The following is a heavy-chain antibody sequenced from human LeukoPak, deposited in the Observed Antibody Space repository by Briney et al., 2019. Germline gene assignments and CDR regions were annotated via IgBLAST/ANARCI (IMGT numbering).Heavy chain of an antibody. D-gene: IGHD3-3*02. V-gene: IGHV1-46*01. CDR1: GYRFTSYY. J-gene: IGHJ5*02. CDR3: ARDPISSNWPRGHFFDP. Sequence: ASVKIFCKSSGYRFTSYYVNLVRQAPGQGLEWMGIINPNGGGTTYTGKFQGRVTMTRDTSTSTVYMALSRLRPDVTAVYYCARDPISSNWPRGHFFDPWGQGTLVTVSS. CDR2: INPNGGGT.